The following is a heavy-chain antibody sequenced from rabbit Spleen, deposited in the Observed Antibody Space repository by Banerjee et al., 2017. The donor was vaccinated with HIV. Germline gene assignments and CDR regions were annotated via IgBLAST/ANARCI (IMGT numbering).Heavy chain of an antibody. J-gene: IGHJ6*01. CDR3: ARNNAGAPGYGHAIDL. V-gene: IGHV1S7*01. CDR2: IDPVFGIT. D-gene: IGHD6-1*01. CDR1: GFTLSSYY. Sequence: QLEESGGVLVKPGGTLTLTCTASGFTLSSYYMNWVRQAPGKGLEWIGYIDPVFGITYYANWVNGRFSISRENAQNTVFLQMTSLTAADTATYFCARNNAGAPGYGHAIDLWGPGTLVTVS.